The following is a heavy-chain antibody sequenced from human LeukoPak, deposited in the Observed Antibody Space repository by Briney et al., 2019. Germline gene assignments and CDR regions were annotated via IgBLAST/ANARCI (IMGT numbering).Heavy chain of an antibody. V-gene: IGHV1-2*06. CDR2: INPNSGGT. CDR1: GYTFTGYY. CDR3: ARAPXTXSPTIFGSXGPSWXXDY. D-gene: IGHD3-3*01. Sequence: ASVKVSCKASGYTFTGYYMHWVRQAPGQGLEWMGRINPNSGGTNYAQKFQGRVTMTRDTSISTAYMELSRLRSDDTAVYYCARAPXTXSPTIFGSXGPSWXXDYWGQGALVTVSS. J-gene: IGHJ4*02.